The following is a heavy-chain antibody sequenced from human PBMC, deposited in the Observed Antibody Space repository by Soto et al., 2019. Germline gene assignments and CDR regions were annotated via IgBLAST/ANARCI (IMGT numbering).Heavy chain of an antibody. CDR2: IIPIFGTA. D-gene: IGHD6-6*01. CDR1: GFTFSSYA. V-gene: IGHV1-69*01. J-gene: IGHJ6*02. CDR3: AREGVSSSPEDYYYGMDV. Sequence: QVQLVESGGGVVQPGRSLRLSCAASGFTFSSYAISWVRQAPGQGLEWMGGIIPIFGTANYAQKFQGRVTITADESTSTAYMELSSLRSEDTAVYYCAREGVSSSPEDYYYGMDVWGQGTTVTASS.